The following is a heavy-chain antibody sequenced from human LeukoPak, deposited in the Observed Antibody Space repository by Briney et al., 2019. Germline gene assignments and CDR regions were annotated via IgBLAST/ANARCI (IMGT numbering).Heavy chain of an antibody. D-gene: IGHD4-11*01. CDR2: IYTSGST. CDR3: ARDGGYSNFDYYYYYMDV. CDR1: GGSISSYY. J-gene: IGHJ6*03. V-gene: IGHV4-4*07. Sequence: SETLSLTCTVSGGSISSYYWSWIRQPAGKGLEWIGRIYTSGSTNYNPSLKSRVTMSVDTSKKQFSLRLSSVTAADTAVYYCARDGGYSNFDYYYYYMDVWGKGTTVTVSS.